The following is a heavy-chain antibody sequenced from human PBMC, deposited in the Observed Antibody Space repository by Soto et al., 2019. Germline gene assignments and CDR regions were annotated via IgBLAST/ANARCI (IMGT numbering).Heavy chain of an antibody. V-gene: IGHV3-23*01. CDR3: AKRDEYSDWLQYFDY. Sequence: LRLSSAASGFTFSSYAMSLLRQAPGKGLEWVSAISGSGGSTYYADSVKGRFTISRDNSKNTLYLQMNSLRAEDTAVYYCAKRDEYSDWLQYFDYWGQGTLVTVSS. CDR1: GFTFSSYA. CDR2: ISGSGGST. D-gene: IGHD3-9*01. J-gene: IGHJ4*02.